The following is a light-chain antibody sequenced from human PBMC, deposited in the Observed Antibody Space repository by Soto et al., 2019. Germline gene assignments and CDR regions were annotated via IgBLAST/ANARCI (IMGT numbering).Light chain of an antibody. CDR1: SSNIGSGYD. CDR2: GNT. J-gene: IGLJ1*01. Sequence: QSVLTQPPSASGTPGQRVTISCSGTSSNIGSGYDVHWYQHLPGTAPKLLIYGNTIRPSGVPDRFSGSKSGTSASLAITGLQAEDEADYYCQSYDRSLRGYVFGTGTKLTVL. V-gene: IGLV1-40*01. CDR3: QSYDRSLRGYV.